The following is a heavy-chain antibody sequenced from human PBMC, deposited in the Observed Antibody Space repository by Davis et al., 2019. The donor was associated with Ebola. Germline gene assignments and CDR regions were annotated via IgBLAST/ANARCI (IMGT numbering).Heavy chain of an antibody. D-gene: IGHD4-17*01. Sequence: GGSLRLSCAASGFTFDDYAMHWVRQAPGKGLEWVSGISWNSGSIGYADSVKGRFTISRDNAKNSLYLQVNSLRAEDTAVYYCARGLRCDYWGQGTLVTVSS. V-gene: IGHV3-9*01. J-gene: IGHJ4*02. CDR3: ARGLRCDY. CDR1: GFTFDDYA. CDR2: ISWNSGSI.